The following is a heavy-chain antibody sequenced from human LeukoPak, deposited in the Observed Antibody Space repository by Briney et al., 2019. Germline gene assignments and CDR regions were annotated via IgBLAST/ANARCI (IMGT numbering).Heavy chain of an antibody. CDR3: TTGGGDTDY. CDR1: GFTFSNAW. Sequence: GGSLRLSCAASGFTFSNAWMSWVRQAPGKGLECVVRIKSKTDGGTTDYAAPVKGRFTISRDDSKNTLYLQMNSLKTEDTAVYYCTTGGGDTDYWGQGTLVTVSS. D-gene: IGHD3-16*01. V-gene: IGHV3-15*01. J-gene: IGHJ4*02. CDR2: IKSKTDGGTT.